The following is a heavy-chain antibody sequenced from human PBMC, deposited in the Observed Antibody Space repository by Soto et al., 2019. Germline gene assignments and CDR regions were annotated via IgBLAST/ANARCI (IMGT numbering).Heavy chain of an antibody. Sequence: QITLKESGPTLVKPTQTLTLTCTISGFSLSTGGVGVGWIRQPPGKALEWLALIYWVYDKRYSPSLKSRLTLTKDTSKNQVVLTMINMDHVDTATYYCVHSRCGGDCLQSYSSHYYYGMDVWGQGTTVTVSS. J-gene: IGHJ6*02. CDR1: GFSLSTGGVG. D-gene: IGHD2-21*02. CDR2: IYWVYDK. CDR3: VHSRCGGDCLQSYSSHYYYGMDV. V-gene: IGHV2-5*02.